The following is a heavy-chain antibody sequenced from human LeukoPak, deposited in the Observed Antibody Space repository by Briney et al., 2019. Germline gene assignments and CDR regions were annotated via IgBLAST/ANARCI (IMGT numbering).Heavy chain of an antibody. CDR1: GYTLTELS. CDR3: ATDYGGNSAGPTWDY. D-gene: IGHD4-23*01. J-gene: IGHJ4*02. V-gene: IGHV1-24*01. CDR2: FDPEDGET. Sequence: ASVKVSCKVSGYTLTELSMHWVRQAPGKGLEWMGGFDPEDGETIYAQKFQGRDTMTEDTSTDTAYMELSSLRSEDTAVYYCATDYGGNSAGPTWDYWGQGTLVTVSS.